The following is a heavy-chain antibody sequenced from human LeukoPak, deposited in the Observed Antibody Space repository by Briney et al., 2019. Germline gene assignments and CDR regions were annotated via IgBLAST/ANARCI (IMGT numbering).Heavy chain of an antibody. CDR2: IYTSGST. D-gene: IGHD6-13*01. CDR1: GGSISSGSYY. CDR3: ARQSPPGAAAEDDY. J-gene: IGHJ4*02. Sequence: SQTLPLTCTVSGGSISSGSYYWSWIRQPAGKGLEWIGRIYTSGSTNYNPSLKSRVTISVDTFKNQFSLRLSSVTAADTAVYYCARQSPPGAAAEDDYWGQGTLATVSS. V-gene: IGHV4-61*02.